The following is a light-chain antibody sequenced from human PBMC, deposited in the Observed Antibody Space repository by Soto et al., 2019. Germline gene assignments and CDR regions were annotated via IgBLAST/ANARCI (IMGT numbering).Light chain of an antibody. CDR1: NSNIGAGSG. CDR2: ANT. CDR3: QSFDSSLTGLI. V-gene: IGLV1-40*01. J-gene: IGLJ2*01. Sequence: QSVLTQPPSVTGAPGQRVTISFTGNNSNIGAGSGVNWYQQFPDKAPKLLIYANTHRPSGVPDRFSGSTSATSASLAITGLQTQDEADYYCQSFDSSLTGLIFGGGTQLTVL.